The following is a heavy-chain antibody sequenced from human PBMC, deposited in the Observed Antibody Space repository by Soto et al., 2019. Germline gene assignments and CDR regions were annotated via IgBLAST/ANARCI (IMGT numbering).Heavy chain of an antibody. D-gene: IGHD1-26*01. J-gene: IGHJ4*02. CDR2: ISPSGGST. CDR1: GYTFTNYH. Sequence: GASVKVSCKASGYTFTNYHIHWVRQAPGQGLEWMGMISPSGGSTSYSHNFQGRVTMTRDTSTSTVYMELSSLRSEDTAVYYCARARDSGLNLYYFHYWGQGPLVTVSS. CDR3: ARARDSGLNLYYFHY. V-gene: IGHV1-46*01.